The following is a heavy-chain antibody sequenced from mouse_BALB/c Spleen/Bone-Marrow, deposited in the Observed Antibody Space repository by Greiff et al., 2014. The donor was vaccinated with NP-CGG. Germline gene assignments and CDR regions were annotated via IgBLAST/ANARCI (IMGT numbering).Heavy chain of an antibody. Sequence: VQLQQPGAELVKPGASVKLFCTASGFNIKDTYMHWVKQRPEQGLEWIGRIDPANGNTKYDPKLQGKATITADTSSNTAYLQLSSLTSEDTAVYYCANYYYGSSLFAYWGQGTLVTVSA. CDR1: GFNIKDTY. J-gene: IGHJ3*01. CDR3: ANYYYGSSLFAY. CDR2: IDPANGNT. V-gene: IGHV14-3*02. D-gene: IGHD1-1*01.